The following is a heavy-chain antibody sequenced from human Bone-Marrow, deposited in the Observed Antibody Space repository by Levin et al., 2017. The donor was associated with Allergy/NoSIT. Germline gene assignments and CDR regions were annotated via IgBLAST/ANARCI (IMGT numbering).Heavy chain of an antibody. V-gene: IGHV3-23*01. CDR1: GFTIRTYA. J-gene: IGHJ4*02. CDR3: AKDSPSRGWPTFDH. D-gene: IGHD6-19*01. Sequence: LGESLKISCAASGFTIRTYAMSWVRQAPGKGLEWVASVNNGNNPYYADSVKGRFTVSRDTSQNMFFLQMNSLRADDTALYYCAKDSPSRGWPTFDHWGQGIMVAVSS. CDR2: VNNGNNP.